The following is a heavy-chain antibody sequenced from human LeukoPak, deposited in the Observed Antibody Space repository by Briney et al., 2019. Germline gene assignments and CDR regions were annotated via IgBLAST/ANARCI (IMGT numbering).Heavy chain of an antibody. J-gene: IGHJ4*02. CDR1: GYTFTGYY. CDR3: ASDREMANFDY. V-gene: IGHV1-46*01. Sequence: ASVKVSCKASGYTFTGYYMHWVRQAPGQGLEWMGIINPSGGSTSYAQKFQGRVTMTRDTSTSTVYMELSSLRSEDTAVYYCASDREMANFDYWGQGTLVTVSS. CDR2: INPSGGST. D-gene: IGHD5-24*01.